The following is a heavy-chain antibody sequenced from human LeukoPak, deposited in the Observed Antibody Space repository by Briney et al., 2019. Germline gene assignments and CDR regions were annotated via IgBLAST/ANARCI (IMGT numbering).Heavy chain of an antibody. CDR1: GYTFTGYY. V-gene: IGHV1-2*06. CDR3: ARGRSGWYFIDY. D-gene: IGHD6-19*01. CDR2: INPNSGGT. Sequence: VASVKVSCKASGYTFTGYYMHWVRQAPGQGLEWMGRINPNSGGTNYAQKFQGRVTMTRDTPISTAYMELSRLRSDDTAVYYCARGRSGWYFIDYWGQGTLVTVSS. J-gene: IGHJ4*02.